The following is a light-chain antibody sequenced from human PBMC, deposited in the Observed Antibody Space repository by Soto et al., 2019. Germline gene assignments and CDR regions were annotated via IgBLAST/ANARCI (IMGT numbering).Light chain of an antibody. V-gene: IGKV1-5*01. J-gene: IGKJ5*01. CDR1: QSISSW. Sequence: DSRMTQSTSTLSASVGDRVTITCRASQSISSWLAWYQQKPGKAPKVIIYAASTLQSGVPSRFSGSGSGTDFTLIISSLQPEDFATYYCPHAYNYPIPFGQRTRLAIK. CDR2: AAS. CDR3: PHAYNYPIP.